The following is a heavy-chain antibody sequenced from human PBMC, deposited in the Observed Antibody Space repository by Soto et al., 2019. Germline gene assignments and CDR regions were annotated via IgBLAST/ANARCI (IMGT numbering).Heavy chain of an antibody. V-gene: IGHV5-10-1*01. CDR1: GYSFTSYW. CDR2: IDPSDSYT. D-gene: IGHD6-6*01. J-gene: IGHJ6*02. CDR3: ARRNRAARRGVDYYYGMDV. Sequence: PGESLKISCKGSGYSFTSYWISWVRQMPGKGLEWMGRIDPSDSYTNYSPSFQGHVTISADKSISTAYLQWSSLKASDTAMYYCARRNRAARRGVDYYYGMDVWGQGTTVTVSS.